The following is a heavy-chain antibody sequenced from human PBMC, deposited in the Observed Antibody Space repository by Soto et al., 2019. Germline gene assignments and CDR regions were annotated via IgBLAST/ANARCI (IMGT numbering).Heavy chain of an antibody. J-gene: IGHJ6*02. D-gene: IGHD1-1*01. CDR1: GFTFSSYA. V-gene: IGHV3-23*01. Sequence: EVQLLESGGGLVQPGGSLRLSCAASGFTFSSYAMSWVRQALGKGLEWVSVIRSSGDRTYYADSVKGRFTISRDNSKNTLYMQMNSLRAEDTAVYYCAKQQGPGTPYYYAMDVWGQGTTVTVSS. CDR3: AKQQGPGTPYYYAMDV. CDR2: IRSSGDRT.